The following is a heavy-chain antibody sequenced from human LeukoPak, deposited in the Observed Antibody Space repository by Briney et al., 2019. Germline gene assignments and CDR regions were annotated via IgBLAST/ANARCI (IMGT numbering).Heavy chain of an antibody. Sequence: SETLSLTCTVSGGSISSYYWGWIRQPPGKGLEWIGNFYHSGSTYYNPSLKSRVTISVDKSKNQFSLKLSSVTAADTAVYYCAREQATNYYYYYYMDVWGKGTTVTVSS. CDR1: GGSISSYY. CDR2: FYHSGST. V-gene: IGHV4-59*12. D-gene: IGHD5-12*01. CDR3: AREQATNYYYYYYMDV. J-gene: IGHJ6*03.